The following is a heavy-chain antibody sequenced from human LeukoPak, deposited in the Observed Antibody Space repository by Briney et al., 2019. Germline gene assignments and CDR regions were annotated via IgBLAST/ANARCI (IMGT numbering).Heavy chain of an antibody. D-gene: IGHD6-19*01. CDR2: INPNSGGT. CDR1: GYTFTGYY. Sequence: GASVKVSCKASGYTFTGYYMHWVRQAPGQGLEWMGWINPNSGGTNYAQKFQGRVTMTRDTSISTAYMELSRLRSDDTAVYYCAREGYGSGWTLDYWGQGTLVTVSS. J-gene: IGHJ4*02. V-gene: IGHV1-2*02. CDR3: AREGYGSGWTLDY.